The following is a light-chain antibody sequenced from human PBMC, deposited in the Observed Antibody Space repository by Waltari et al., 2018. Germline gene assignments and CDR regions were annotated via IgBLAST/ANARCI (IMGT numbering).Light chain of an antibody. J-gene: IGKJ1*01. V-gene: IGKV1-5*03. Sequence: DIQMTQSPSTLSASVGDRVTITCRASQSLSNWLAWYQQKPGKAPKVLIYKASTLESGGPSRVSGSGFGTEVPLTISRLQPDDFATYYCQQYRNLWTFGQGTKVEIK. CDR1: QSLSNW. CDR3: QQYRNLWT. CDR2: KAS.